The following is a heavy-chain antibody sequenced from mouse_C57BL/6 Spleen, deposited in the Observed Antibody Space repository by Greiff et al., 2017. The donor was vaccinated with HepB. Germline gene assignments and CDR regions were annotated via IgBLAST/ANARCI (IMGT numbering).Heavy chain of an antibody. D-gene: IGHD2-1*01. J-gene: IGHJ4*01. V-gene: IGHV5-6*01. CDR3: ARDGNSYYYAMDY. Sequence: EVQGVESGGDLVKPGGSLKLSCAASGFTFSSYGMSWVRQTPDKRLEWVATISSGGSYTYYPDSVKGRFTISRDNAKNTLYLQMSSLKSEDTAMYYCARDGNSYYYAMDYWGQGTSVTVSS. CDR1: GFTFSSYG. CDR2: ISSGGSYT.